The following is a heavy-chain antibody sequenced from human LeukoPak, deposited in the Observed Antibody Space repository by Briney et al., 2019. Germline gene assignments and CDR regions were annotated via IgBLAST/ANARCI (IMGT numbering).Heavy chain of an antibody. J-gene: IGHJ4*02. V-gene: IGHV3-48*03. CDR3: XXXEYYYDSSGLTL. Sequence: PGGSLRLSCAASGFTFSAYEMNWVRQAPGKGLEWVSYIGSSGSTVYYADSVKGRFTISRDNAKKSVYLQMNSLRAEDTGVYYXXXXEYYYDSSGLTLWGQGTLVTVSS. CDR2: IGSSGSTV. CDR1: GFTFSAYE. D-gene: IGHD3-22*01.